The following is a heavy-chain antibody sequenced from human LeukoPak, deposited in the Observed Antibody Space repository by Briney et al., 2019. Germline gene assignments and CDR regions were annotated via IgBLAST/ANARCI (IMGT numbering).Heavy chain of an antibody. V-gene: IGHV1-2*02. CDR3: ARYYYDTSSVFDV. J-gene: IGHJ3*01. Sequence: ASVKVSCKASGYTFTDYYMHWVRQAPGQGLEWMGWINPNSGGTNYAQKFQGRVTMTRDTSISTAYMELSRLRSDDTAVYYCARYYYDTSSVFDVWGQGQGSPSLQ. D-gene: IGHD3-22*01. CDR1: GYTFTDYY. CDR2: INPNSGGT.